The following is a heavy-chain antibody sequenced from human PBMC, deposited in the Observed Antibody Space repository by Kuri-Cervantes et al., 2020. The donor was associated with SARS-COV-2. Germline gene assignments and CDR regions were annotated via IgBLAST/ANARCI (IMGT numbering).Heavy chain of an antibody. D-gene: IGHD4-17*01. CDR3: VKDRSDYGDYVFAFDI. V-gene: IGHV3-30*18. CDR1: GFTFSSYG. J-gene: IGHJ3*02. Sequence: LSLTCAASGFTFSSYGMHWVRQAPGKGLEWVAVISYDGSNKYYADSVKGRFTISRDNSKNTLYLQMNSLGAEDTAVYYCVKDRSDYGDYVFAFDIWGQGTMVTVSS. CDR2: ISYDGSNK.